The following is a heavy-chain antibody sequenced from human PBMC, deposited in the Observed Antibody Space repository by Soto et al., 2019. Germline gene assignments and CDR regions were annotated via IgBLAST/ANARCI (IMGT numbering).Heavy chain of an antibody. CDR1: GFTFSSYG. Sequence: QVQLVESGGGVVQPGRSLRLSCAASGFTFSSYGMHWVRQAPGKGLEWVAVIWYDGSNKYYADSVKGRFTISRDNSKNTLYLQMNSLRAEDTAVYYCARDKXEPXYYFDYWGQGTLVTVSS. CDR2: IWYDGSNK. J-gene: IGHJ4*02. V-gene: IGHV3-33*01. CDR3: ARDKXEPXYYFDY.